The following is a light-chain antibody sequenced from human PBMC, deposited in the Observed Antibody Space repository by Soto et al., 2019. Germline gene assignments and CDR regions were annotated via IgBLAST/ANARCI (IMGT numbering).Light chain of an antibody. CDR3: SSFTSTTTWV. V-gene: IGLV2-14*01. Sequence: QSALTQPASVSGSPGQSITLSCTGTSSDVGGYNYVSWYQQHLGKAPKLMIYDVTNRPSGVSNRFSGSKSGNTASLTISELQAEDEADYYCSSFTSTTTWVFSGGTKLTVL. J-gene: IGLJ3*02. CDR2: DVT. CDR1: SSDVGGYNY.